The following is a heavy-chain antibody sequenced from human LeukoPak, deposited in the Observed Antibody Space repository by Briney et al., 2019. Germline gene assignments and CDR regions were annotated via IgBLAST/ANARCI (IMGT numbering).Heavy chain of an antibody. D-gene: IGHD3-9*01. CDR1: GYSISSGYY. Sequence: SETLSLTCAVSGYSISSGYYWGWIRQPPGQGLEWIGSIYHSGSTYYNPSLKSRVTISVDTSKNQFSLKLSSVTGADTAVYYCASSPAYYDILTGYLKPYYFDYWGQGTLVTVSS. CDR3: ASSPAYYDILTGYLKPYYFDY. J-gene: IGHJ4*02. V-gene: IGHV4-38-2*01. CDR2: IYHSGST.